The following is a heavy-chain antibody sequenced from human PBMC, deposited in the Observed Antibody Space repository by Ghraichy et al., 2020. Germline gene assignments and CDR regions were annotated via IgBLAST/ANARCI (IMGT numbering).Heavy chain of an antibody. J-gene: IGHJ4*02. CDR3: ARRASGGTSYVYYFDY. D-gene: IGHD3-10*01. CDR2: IYRGGTT. Sequence: SPALTCAVSGDSISKSHWWSWVRQPPGRGLEWIGEIYRGGTTAYSPSLNSRVTISLDESKSQFSLHLSSLTAADTAVYFCARRASGGTSYVYYFDYWGQGTLVTVSS. V-gene: IGHV4-4*01. CDR1: GDSISKSHW.